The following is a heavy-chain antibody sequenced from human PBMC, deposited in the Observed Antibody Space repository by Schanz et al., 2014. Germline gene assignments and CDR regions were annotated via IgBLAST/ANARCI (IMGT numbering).Heavy chain of an antibody. CDR3: ARDHTTESYYSAGPPIDY. Sequence: QVQLVESGGGVVQPGRSLRLSCAASGFNFGSHGMHWVRQAPGKGLEWVAAITTAGTKMYYADSVRGRFTVSRDNSKNTLYLQMNTLRAEDTAVYYCARDHTTESYYSAGPPIDYGGQGTLLTVSS. CDR1: GFNFGSHG. V-gene: IGHV3-30*19. J-gene: IGHJ4*02. CDR2: ITTAGTKM. D-gene: IGHD1-26*01.